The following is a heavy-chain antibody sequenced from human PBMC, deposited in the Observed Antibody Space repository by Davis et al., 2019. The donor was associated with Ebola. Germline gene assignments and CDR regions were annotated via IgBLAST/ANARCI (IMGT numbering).Heavy chain of an antibody. CDR1: GYTFTDYN. V-gene: IGHV1-2*06. J-gene: IGHJ4*02. D-gene: IGHD4-11*01. CDR3: ARGHNYAHEY. CDR2: VILKSGAT. Sequence: ASVKVSCKASGYTFTDYNIHWMRQAPGQGLEWLGRVILKSGATNYEQKFQGRVTMTRDTSISTVYMELSSLRYDDPADYYCARGHNYAHEYWGQGTLVTVSS.